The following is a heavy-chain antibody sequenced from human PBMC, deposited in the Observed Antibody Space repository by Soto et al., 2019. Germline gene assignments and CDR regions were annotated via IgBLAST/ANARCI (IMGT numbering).Heavy chain of an antibody. J-gene: IGHJ6*02. CDR1: GFTFSTYS. CDR3: ARDRPLWFGEPSSGYYGMDV. Sequence: KPGGSLRLSCAASGFTFSTYSMNWVRQAPGKGLEWVSSISSSSSYIYYADSVKGRFTISRDNAKNSLYLQMNSLRAEDTAVYYSARDRPLWFGEPSSGYYGMDVWGQGTTVTVSS. D-gene: IGHD3-10*01. V-gene: IGHV3-21*01. CDR2: ISSSSSYI.